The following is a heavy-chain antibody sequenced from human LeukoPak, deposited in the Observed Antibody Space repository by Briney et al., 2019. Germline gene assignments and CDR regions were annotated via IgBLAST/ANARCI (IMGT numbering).Heavy chain of an antibody. J-gene: IGHJ4*02. D-gene: IGHD2-2*01. Sequence: EASVKVSCKASGYTFTSYGISWVRQAPGQGLEWMGWISAYNGNTNYAQKLQGRVTMTTDTSTSTAYMELRSLRSDDTAVYYCARSMFYCSSTSCYYFDYWGQGTLVTVSS. CDR2: ISAYNGNT. CDR3: ARSMFYCSSTSCYYFDY. CDR1: GYTFTSYG. V-gene: IGHV1-18*01.